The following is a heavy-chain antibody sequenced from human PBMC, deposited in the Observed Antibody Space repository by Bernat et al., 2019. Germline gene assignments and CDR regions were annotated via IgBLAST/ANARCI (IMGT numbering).Heavy chain of an antibody. D-gene: IGHD1-1*01. Sequence: EVQLVESGGGLVNPGGSLRLSCAASDFTFSNAHINWVRQAPGKGLEWVGRIKSKADGGPTDYAPPVKGRFTISRDDSKNTLYLQMNSLKTEDTAFYYCVPTVSFDNRPLRAIDSWGQGALVTVSS. J-gene: IGHJ4*02. CDR3: VPTVSFDNRPLRAIDS. CDR1: DFTFSNAH. CDR2: IKSKADGGPT. V-gene: IGHV3-15*07.